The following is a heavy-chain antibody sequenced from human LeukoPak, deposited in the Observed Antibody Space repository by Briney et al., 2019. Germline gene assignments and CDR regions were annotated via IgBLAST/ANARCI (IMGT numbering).Heavy chain of an antibody. D-gene: IGHD4-23*01. V-gene: IGHV5-51*01. CDR2: IYPGDSDT. J-gene: IGHJ6*02. Sequence: GDSLNISGESCGYSITSYWIGGVRQMPGRRVEWMGIIYPGDSDTRYSPSFLGQVTISADKSISTAYLQWSSLEASDTAMYYCASGGNSGAMRYYGMDVWGQGTTVTVSS. CDR1: GYSITSYW. CDR3: ASGGNSGAMRYYGMDV.